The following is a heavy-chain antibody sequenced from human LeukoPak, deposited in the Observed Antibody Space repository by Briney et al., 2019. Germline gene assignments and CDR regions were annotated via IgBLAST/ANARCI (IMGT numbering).Heavy chain of an antibody. CDR3: AKDTIAAAGRSNAFDI. CDR1: GFTFISYA. V-gene: IGHV3-23*01. CDR2: ISGSGGST. J-gene: IGHJ3*02. D-gene: IGHD6-13*01. Sequence: GGSLRLSCAASGFTFISYAMGWVRQAPGKGLEWVSAISGSGGSTYYADSVKGRFTISRDNSKNTLYLQMNSLRAEDTAVYYCAKDTIAAAGRSNAFDIWGQGTMVTVSS.